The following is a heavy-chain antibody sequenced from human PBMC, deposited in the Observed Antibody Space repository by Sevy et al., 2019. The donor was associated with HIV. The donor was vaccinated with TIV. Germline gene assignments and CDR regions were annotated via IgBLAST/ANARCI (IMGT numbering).Heavy chain of an antibody. CDR3: ARDPSYTAARPGDAFDI. Sequence: GGSLRLSCAASGFTSSSYSMNWVRQAPGKGLEWVSSISSSSSYIYYADSVKGRFTISRDNAKNSLYLQMNSLRAEDTAVYYCARDPSYTAARPGDAFDIWGQGTMVTVSS. V-gene: IGHV3-21*01. D-gene: IGHD6-6*01. J-gene: IGHJ3*02. CDR1: GFTSSSYS. CDR2: ISSSSSYI.